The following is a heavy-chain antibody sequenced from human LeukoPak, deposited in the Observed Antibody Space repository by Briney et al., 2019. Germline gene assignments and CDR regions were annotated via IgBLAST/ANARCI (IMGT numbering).Heavy chain of an antibody. D-gene: IGHD3-22*01. CDR3: ASNYYDSSGYYYYEFDP. Sequence: SETLSLTCTVSGGSMSSSGYYWGWIRQPPGKGLEWIGSIYYSGSTFYNPSLKSRVTISVDTSKNQFSLKLSSVTPADTAVYYCASNYYDSSGYYYYEFDPWGQGTLVTVSS. V-gene: IGHV4-39*01. CDR1: GGSMSSSGYY. CDR2: IYYSGST. J-gene: IGHJ5*02.